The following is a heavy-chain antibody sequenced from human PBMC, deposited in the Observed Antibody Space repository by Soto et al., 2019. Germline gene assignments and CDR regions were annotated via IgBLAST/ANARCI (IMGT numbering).Heavy chain of an antibody. D-gene: IGHD3-16*01. CDR1: GYTFTNYH. CDR2: VRPSGDRT. Sequence: ASVKVSCKASGYTFTNYHMHWVRQAPGQGPEWMGVVRPSGDRTVYAQKFQGRVTMTRDTSANIVYMELRSLRSEDTAVYYCAREDYPSYSGMDVWGQGTTVTVS. V-gene: IGHV1-46*01. CDR3: AREDYPSYSGMDV. J-gene: IGHJ6*02.